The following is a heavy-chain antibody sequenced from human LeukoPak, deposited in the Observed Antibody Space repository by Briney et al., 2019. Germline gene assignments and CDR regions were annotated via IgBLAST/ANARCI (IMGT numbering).Heavy chain of an antibody. Sequence: GGSLRLSCAASGFTFRSYWMYWVRQAPGKGPVWVSRTNSDGSSTSYADSVKGRFTISRDNAKNTVYLQMNSLRAEDTAVYYCARGGRYSTDNWFDPWGQGTLVTVSS. CDR2: TNSDGSST. V-gene: IGHV3-74*01. CDR1: GFTFRSYW. J-gene: IGHJ5*02. CDR3: ARGGRYSTDNWFDP. D-gene: IGHD6-13*01.